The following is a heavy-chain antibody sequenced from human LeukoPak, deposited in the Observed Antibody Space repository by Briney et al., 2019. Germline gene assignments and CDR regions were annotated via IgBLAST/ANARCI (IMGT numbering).Heavy chain of an antibody. J-gene: IGHJ4*02. CDR2: INHSGST. V-gene: IGHV4-34*01. CDR3: ARGQGGGSYPFDY. CDR1: GGSFSGYY. D-gene: IGHD1-26*01. Sequence: SETLPLTCAVYGGSFSGYYWSWIRQPPGKGLEWIGEINHSGSTNYNPSLKSRVTISVDTSKNQFSLKLSSVTAADTAVYYCARGQGGGSYPFDYWGQGTLVTVSS.